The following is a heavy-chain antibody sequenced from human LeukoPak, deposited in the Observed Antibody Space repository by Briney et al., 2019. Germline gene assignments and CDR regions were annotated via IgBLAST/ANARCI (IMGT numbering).Heavy chain of an antibody. CDR3: ARGAPRITMIVVVNDAFDI. V-gene: IGHV1-2*02. CDR2: INPNSGGT. J-gene: IGHJ3*02. D-gene: IGHD3-22*01. Sequence: ASVKVSCKASGYTFTGYYMHWVRQAPGQGLEWMGWINPNSGGTNYAQKFQGRVTMTRDTSISTAYMELSRLRSDDTAVYYCARGAPRITMIVVVNDAFDIWGQGTTVTVSS. CDR1: GYTFTGYY.